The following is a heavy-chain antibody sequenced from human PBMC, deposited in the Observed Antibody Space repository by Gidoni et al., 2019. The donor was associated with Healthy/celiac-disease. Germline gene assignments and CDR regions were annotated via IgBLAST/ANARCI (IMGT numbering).Heavy chain of an antibody. J-gene: IGHJ3*02. CDR1: GFTFDDYG. CDR3: ASVMTTVTTDAFDI. D-gene: IGHD4-17*01. Sequence: EVQLVEDGGGVVRPGGSLRLSWAASGFTFDDYGMSWVRQAPGKGLECVSGINWNGGSTGYADSVKGRFTISRDNAKNSLYLQMNSLRAEDTALYYCASVMTTVTTDAFDIWGQGTMVTVSS. CDR2: INWNGGST. V-gene: IGHV3-20*04.